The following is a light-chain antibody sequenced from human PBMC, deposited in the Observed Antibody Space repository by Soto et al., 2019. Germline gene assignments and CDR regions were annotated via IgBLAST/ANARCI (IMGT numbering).Light chain of an antibody. CDR1: QRVLYSSNNKNY. Sequence: DIVMTQSPDSLAVSLGERATINCKSSQRVLYSSNNKNYLAWYQQKPGQPPKLLIYWASTRESGVPDRFRGSGSWTDFTLTISSLQAEDVAVYYCQQYYSTPQTFGQGTKVEIK. CDR2: WAS. J-gene: IGKJ1*01. V-gene: IGKV4-1*01. CDR3: QQYYSTPQT.